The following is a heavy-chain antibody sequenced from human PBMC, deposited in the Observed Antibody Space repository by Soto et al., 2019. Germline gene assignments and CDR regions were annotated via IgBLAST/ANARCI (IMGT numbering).Heavy chain of an antibody. D-gene: IGHD3-3*01. CDR3: ASHVHNQGYEYYFDS. Sequence: QLQLQESGPGLVKPSETLSLTCTASGGSISSNSYYWGWIRQSPGKGLEWIGSIGYTGTIYYNPSLQSRVTMSVDTSENQISLRLGSMTAADTAVYYCASHVHNQGYEYYFDSWSQGTLVTVSS. V-gene: IGHV4-39*01. CDR1: GGSISSNSYY. CDR2: IGYTGTI. J-gene: IGHJ4*02.